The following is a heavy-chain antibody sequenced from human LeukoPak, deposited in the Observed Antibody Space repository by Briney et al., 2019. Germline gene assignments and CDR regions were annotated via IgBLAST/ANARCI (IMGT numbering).Heavy chain of an antibody. CDR3: ASSYSSSWYSVGDY. Sequence: GGSLRLSCAASGFTFSSYGMHWVRQAPGKGLEWVAVIWYDGSNKYYADSVKGRFTISRDNSKNTLYLQMNSLRAEDTAVYYCASSYSSSWYSVGDYWGQGTLVTVSS. J-gene: IGHJ4*02. D-gene: IGHD6-13*01. CDR2: IWYDGSNK. CDR1: GFTFSSYG. V-gene: IGHV3-33*01.